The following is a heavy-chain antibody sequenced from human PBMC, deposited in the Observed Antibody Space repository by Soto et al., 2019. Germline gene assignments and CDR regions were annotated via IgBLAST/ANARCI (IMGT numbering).Heavy chain of an antibody. D-gene: IGHD7-27*01. J-gene: IGHJ3*02. CDR1: GFTFSSYG. V-gene: IGHV3-33*01. Sequence: QVQLVESGGGVVQPGRSLRLSCAASGFTFSSYGMLWVRQAPGKGLEWVAVIWYDGSNKYYADSVKGRFTISRDNSKNTLYLQMNSLRAEDTAVYYCARDSWGYAFDIWGQGTMVTVSS. CDR2: IWYDGSNK. CDR3: ARDSWGYAFDI.